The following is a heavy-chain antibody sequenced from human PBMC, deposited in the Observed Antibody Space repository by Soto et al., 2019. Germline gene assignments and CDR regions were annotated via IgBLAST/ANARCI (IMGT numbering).Heavy chain of an antibody. CDR3: TRNAY. V-gene: IGHV3-7*01. J-gene: IGHJ4*02. Sequence: EVHLVEAGGGLVQPGESLRLSCATSGFTLSDNWMSWVRQAPGKGLEWVANREDGGSERWYADSVKGRFTIFRDTAKNSLYLQMTGLRAEDTAMYYCTRNAYWGQGTLVTVSS. CDR1: GFTLSDNW. CDR2: REDGGSER.